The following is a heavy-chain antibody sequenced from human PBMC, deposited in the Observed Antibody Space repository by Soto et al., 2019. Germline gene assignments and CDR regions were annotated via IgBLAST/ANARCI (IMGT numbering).Heavy chain of an antibody. CDR1: GYTFTSYA. CDR2: INTNTGNP. D-gene: IGHD6-13*01. V-gene: IGHV7-4-1*01. CDR3: AREYSSSRSSWFDP. J-gene: IGHJ5*02. Sequence: ASVKVSCKASGYTFTSYAINWVRQAPGQGLEWMGWINTNTGNPTYAQGFTGRFVFSLDTSVSTAYLQICSLKAEDTAVYYCAREYSSSRSSWFDPWGQGTLVTVSS.